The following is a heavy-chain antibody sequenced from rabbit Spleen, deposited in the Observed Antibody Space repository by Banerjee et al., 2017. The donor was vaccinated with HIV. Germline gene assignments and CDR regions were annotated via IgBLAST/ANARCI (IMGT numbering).Heavy chain of an antibody. CDR3: ERDAAGSIEFSL. CDR2: SFTGNDDT. V-gene: IGHV1S45*01. Sequence: QEQLQVTGGDPVQPGASLTLTCTASGFSFSSGHYICWVRQAPGKGPEWIACSFTGNDDTHYASWARGRFTISKTSRTVDLQLTSLTVADTAPYCSERDAAGSIEFSLWGPVTLVTVS. J-gene: IGHJ4*01. D-gene: IGHD4-2*01. CDR1: GFSFSSGHY.